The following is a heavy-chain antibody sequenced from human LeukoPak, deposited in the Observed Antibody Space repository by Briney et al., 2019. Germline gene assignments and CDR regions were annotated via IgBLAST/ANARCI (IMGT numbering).Heavy chain of an antibody. CDR2: INPSGGST. J-gene: IGHJ4*02. Sequence: ASVKVSCKASGYTFTSYYMHWVRQAPGQGLEWMGIINPSGGSTSYARKFQGRVTMTRDMSTSTVYMELSSLRSEDTAVYYCARSLGGLYYFDYWGQGTLVTVSS. CDR1: GYTFTSYY. V-gene: IGHV1-46*01. D-gene: IGHD2-2*01. CDR3: ARSLGGLYYFDY.